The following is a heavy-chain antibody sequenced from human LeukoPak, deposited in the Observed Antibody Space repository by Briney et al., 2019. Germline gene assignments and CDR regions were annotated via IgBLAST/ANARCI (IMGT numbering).Heavy chain of an antibody. J-gene: IGHJ4*02. D-gene: IGHD4-17*01. Sequence: GESLKISCKGSGYSFTTYWIGWVRQMPGKGLEWMGIIYPGDSDTRYSPSFRGQVTISTDKSINTAYLQWSSLKASDIAIYYRARLMTTVSPRSFDFWGQGTLVTVSS. CDR1: GYSFTTYW. CDR3: ARLMTTVSPRSFDF. V-gene: IGHV5-51*01. CDR2: IYPGDSDT.